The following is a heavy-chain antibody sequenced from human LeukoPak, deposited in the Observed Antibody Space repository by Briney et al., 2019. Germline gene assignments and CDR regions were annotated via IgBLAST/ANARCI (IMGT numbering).Heavy chain of an antibody. CDR3: AKNKGSLYSSSSD. D-gene: IGHD6-6*01. Sequence: GGSLRLSCAASGFTFSSYAMSWVRQAPGKGLEWVSAISNNGGYTYYADSVQGRFTISRDNSKSTLCLQMNSLRAEDTAVYYCAKNKGSLYSSSSDWGQGTLVTVSS. V-gene: IGHV3-23*01. CDR1: GFTFSSYA. J-gene: IGHJ4*02. CDR2: ISNNGGYT.